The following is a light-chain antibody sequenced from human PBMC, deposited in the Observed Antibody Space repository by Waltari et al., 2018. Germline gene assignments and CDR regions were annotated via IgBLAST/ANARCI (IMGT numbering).Light chain of an antibody. Sequence: IVLTQSPATLSLSPGERATLSCRASQSFSSSLAWYQQKPGQAPRLLIYGASSRATGIPDRFSGSGSGTDFTLTISSLEPEDFAVYYCQQYSNWPLTFGGGTKVELK. J-gene: IGKJ4*01. CDR2: GAS. V-gene: IGKV3-15*01. CDR3: QQYSNWPLT. CDR1: QSFSSS.